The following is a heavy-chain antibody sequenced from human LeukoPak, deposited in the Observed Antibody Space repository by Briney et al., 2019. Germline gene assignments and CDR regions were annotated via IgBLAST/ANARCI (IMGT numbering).Heavy chain of an antibody. CDR3: APQGDDYVWGSYRPNNWFDP. Sequence: GGSLRLSCAASGFAFSSYAMSWVRQAPGKGLEWVSAISGSGGSTYYADSVKGRFTISRDNAKNSLYLQMNSLRAEDTAVYYCAPQGDDYVWGSYRPNNWFDPWGQGTLVTVSS. D-gene: IGHD3-16*02. CDR1: GFAFSSYA. CDR2: ISGSGGST. V-gene: IGHV3-23*01. J-gene: IGHJ5*02.